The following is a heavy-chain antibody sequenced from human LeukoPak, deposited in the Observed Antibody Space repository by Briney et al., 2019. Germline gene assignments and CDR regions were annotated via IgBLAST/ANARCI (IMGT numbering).Heavy chain of an antibody. J-gene: IGHJ5*02. CDR2: IYYSGST. D-gene: IGHD2-2*02. Sequence: SETLSLTCTVSGGSISSYYWSWIRQPPGKGLEWIGYIYYSGSTNYNPSLKSRVTISVDTSKNQFSLKLSSVTAADTAVYYCARAIPYNWFDPWGQGTLVTVSS. CDR3: ARAIPYNWFDP. CDR1: GGSISSYY. V-gene: IGHV4-59*01.